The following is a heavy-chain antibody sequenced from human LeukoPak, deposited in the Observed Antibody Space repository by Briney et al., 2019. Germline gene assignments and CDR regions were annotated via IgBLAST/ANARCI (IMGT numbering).Heavy chain of an antibody. J-gene: IGHJ6*03. Sequence: SVKVSCKASGGTFSSYAISWVRQAPGQGLEWMGGIIPIFGTANYAQKFQGRVTITADKSTSTAYMELSSLRSEDTAVYYCARVHLYGYSYYYMDVWGKGTTVTVSS. D-gene: IGHD3-10*01. CDR2: IIPIFGTA. V-gene: IGHV1-69*06. CDR3: ARVHLYGYSYYYMDV. CDR1: GGTFSSYA.